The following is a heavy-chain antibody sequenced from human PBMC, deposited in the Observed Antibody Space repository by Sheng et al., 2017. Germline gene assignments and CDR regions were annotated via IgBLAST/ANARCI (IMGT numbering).Heavy chain of an antibody. CDR3: ATNGGFSGFFTLNFDS. D-gene: IGHD5-18*01. CDR2: ITPSLGTT. CDR1: GNTLSTYT. J-gene: IGHJ4*01. Sequence: QVQLVQSGAEVKQPGSAVKVSCKASGNTLSTYTISWVRQAPGHGLEWVGRITPSLGTTNYAQKFQGRVTITADTSTSTAYMDLTSLTFGDTAVYYCATNGGFSGFFTLNFDSWGHGTLVIVSS. V-gene: IGHV1-69*08.